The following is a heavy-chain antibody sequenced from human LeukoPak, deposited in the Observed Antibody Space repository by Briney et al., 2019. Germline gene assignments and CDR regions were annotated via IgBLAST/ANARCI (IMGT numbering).Heavy chain of an antibody. CDR3: AKSIAPAASPAPFDY. J-gene: IGHJ4*02. D-gene: IGHD6-13*01. V-gene: IGHV3-43*01. CDR1: GFTFDDYT. Sequence: GGSLRLSCAASGFTFDDYTMHWVRQAPGKGLEWVSLISWDGGSTYYADSVKGRFTISRDNSKNSLYLQMNSLRTEDTALYYCAKSIAPAASPAPFDYWGQGTLVTVSS. CDR2: ISWDGGST.